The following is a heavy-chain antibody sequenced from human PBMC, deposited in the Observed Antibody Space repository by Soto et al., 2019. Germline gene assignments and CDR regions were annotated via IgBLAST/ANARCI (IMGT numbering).Heavy chain of an antibody. D-gene: IGHD1-26*01. Sequence: QVQLVESGGGVVQPGRSLRLSCAASGFTFRSYGMHWVRQAPGKGLEWVAVISYDGSNKYYADSVKGRFTISRDNSKNTLYLQMNSLRSEDTAVYYCAKGGVGSTSNDFDIWGQGTMVTVSS. V-gene: IGHV3-30*18. J-gene: IGHJ3*02. CDR2: ISYDGSNK. CDR3: AKGGVGSTSNDFDI. CDR1: GFTFRSYG.